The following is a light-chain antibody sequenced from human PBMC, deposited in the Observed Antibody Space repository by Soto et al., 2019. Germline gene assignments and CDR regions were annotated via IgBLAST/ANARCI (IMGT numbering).Light chain of an antibody. V-gene: IGKV1-12*01. Sequence: DIQMTQSPPSVSASVGDRVTITCRASQDVGKWLAWYQQKPGKAPTLLIHGASSLQSGVPPRYSGSGSGTDFTLTISSLQPEDVATYYCQKYNSAPQTFGQGTKVDI. CDR1: QDVGKW. J-gene: IGKJ1*01. CDR3: QKYNSAPQT. CDR2: GAS.